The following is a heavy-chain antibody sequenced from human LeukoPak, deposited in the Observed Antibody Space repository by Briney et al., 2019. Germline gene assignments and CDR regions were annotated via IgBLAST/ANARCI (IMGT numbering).Heavy chain of an antibody. J-gene: IGHJ4*02. Sequence: PGGSLRLSCAASGFTFSSYAMNWVRQAPGKGLEWVSVISTSSDSIYYADAVKGRFTISRDNSKNRLYLQMSSLRIEDTAVYYCAKFQANYYDNSGYGCFDYWGQGTLVTVSS. CDR2: ISTSSDSI. D-gene: IGHD3-22*01. V-gene: IGHV3-23*01. CDR3: AKFQANYYDNSGYGCFDY. CDR1: GFTFSSYA.